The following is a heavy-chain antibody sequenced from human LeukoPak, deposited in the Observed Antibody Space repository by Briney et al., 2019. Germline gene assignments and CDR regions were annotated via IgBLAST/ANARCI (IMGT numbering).Heavy chain of an antibody. J-gene: IGHJ6*02. V-gene: IGHV3-21*01. D-gene: IGHD3-10*01. CDR1: GFTFNTYS. CDR3: GRAFMGSGSYYNDYYYYGTDV. Sequence: GGSLRLSCAVSGFTFNTYSMNWVRQAPGKGLEWVSSISISSTYIYYADSVKGRFTISRDNAKNSLYLQMNSLRAEDTAVYFCGRAFMGSGSYYNDYYYYGTDVWGQGTTVTVSS. CDR2: ISISSTYI.